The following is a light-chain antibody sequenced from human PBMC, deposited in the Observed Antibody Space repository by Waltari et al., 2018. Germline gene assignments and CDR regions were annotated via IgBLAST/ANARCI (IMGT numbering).Light chain of an antibody. J-gene: IGLJ2*01. CDR3: CSYAGSYVV. Sequence: QSALTQPRSVSGSPGQSVTISCTGTSSDVGGYNDVSWYQQHPDKAPKLMIYDVSKRPSGVPDRFSGSKSGNTASLTISGLQAEDEADYYCCSYAGSYVVFDGGTKLTVL. V-gene: IGLV2-11*01. CDR2: DVS. CDR1: SSDVGGYND.